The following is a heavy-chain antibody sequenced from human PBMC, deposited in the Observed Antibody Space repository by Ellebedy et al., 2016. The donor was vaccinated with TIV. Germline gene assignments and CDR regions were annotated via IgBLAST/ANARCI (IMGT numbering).Heavy chain of an antibody. CDR3: ARVGTADAFDI. CDR2: IYHSGST. Sequence: SETLSLPXTVSGYSISSGYYWGWIRQPPGKGLEWIGSIYHSGSTYYNPSLKSRVTISVDTSKNQFSLKLSSVTAADTAVYYCARVGTADAFDIWGQGTMVTVSS. CDR1: GYSISSGYY. J-gene: IGHJ3*02. V-gene: IGHV4-38-2*02. D-gene: IGHD1-14*01.